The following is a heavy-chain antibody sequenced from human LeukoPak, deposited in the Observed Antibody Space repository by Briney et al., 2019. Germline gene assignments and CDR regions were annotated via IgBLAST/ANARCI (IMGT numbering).Heavy chain of an antibody. CDR3: ARKNSHYFDY. Sequence: SETLSLTCAVSGGSISSGGYSWSWLRQPPGKGLEWIGSIYYSGSTYYNPSLKSRVTISVDTSKNQFSLKLSSVTAADTAVYYCARKNSHYFDYWGQGTLVTVSS. CDR2: IYYSGST. D-gene: IGHD2/OR15-2a*01. J-gene: IGHJ4*02. V-gene: IGHV4-39*01. CDR1: GGSISSGGYS.